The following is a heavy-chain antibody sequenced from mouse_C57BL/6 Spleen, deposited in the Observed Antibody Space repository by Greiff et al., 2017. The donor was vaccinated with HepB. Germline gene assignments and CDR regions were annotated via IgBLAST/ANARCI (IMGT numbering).Heavy chain of an antibody. CDR1: GFSLSTSGMG. J-gene: IGHJ1*03. CDR3: APLYDYDRSYWYFDV. Sequence: QVTLKESGPGILQSSQTLSLTCSFSGFSLSTSGMGVSWIRQPSGKGLEWLAHIYWDDDKRYNPSLKSRLTISKDTSRNQVFLKITSVDTADTATYYCAPLYDYDRSYWYFDVWGTGTTVTVSS. CDR2: IYWDDDK. V-gene: IGHV8-12*01. D-gene: IGHD2-4*01.